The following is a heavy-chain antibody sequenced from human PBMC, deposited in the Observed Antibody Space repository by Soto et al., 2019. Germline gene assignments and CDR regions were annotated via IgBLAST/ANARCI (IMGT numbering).Heavy chain of an antibody. CDR1: GFTLSNYA. D-gene: IGHD6-13*01. CDR2: ISGSGGGT. CDR3: AKYSSRWDEDY. J-gene: IGHJ4*02. V-gene: IGHV3-23*01. Sequence: GGSLRLSCAASGFTLSNYAMGWVRQAPGKGLEWVSTISGSGGGTYYADSVKGRFTISRDNSKNTLYLQMNSLRAEDTAIFYCAKYSSRWDEDYWGQGTLVTVSS.